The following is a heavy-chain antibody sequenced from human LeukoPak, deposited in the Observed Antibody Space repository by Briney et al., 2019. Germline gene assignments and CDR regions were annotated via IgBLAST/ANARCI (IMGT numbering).Heavy chain of an antibody. CDR1: GGSLSAYY. CDR3: ARFYGSGSRGGDAFDI. Sequence: SETLSLTCAVYGGSLSAYYWTWIRQPPGKGLEWIGEINHGGSTNYNPSLKSRVTISVDTSKNQFSLKLSSVTAADTAVYYCARFYGSGSRGGDAFDIWGQGTMVTVSS. J-gene: IGHJ3*02. V-gene: IGHV4-34*01. CDR2: INHGGST. D-gene: IGHD3-10*01.